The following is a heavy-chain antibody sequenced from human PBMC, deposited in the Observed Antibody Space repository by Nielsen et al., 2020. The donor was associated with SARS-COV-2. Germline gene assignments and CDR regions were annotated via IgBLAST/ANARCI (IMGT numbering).Heavy chain of an antibody. CDR3: ARGLVYYYDSSGYPYYYFDY. D-gene: IGHD3-22*01. V-gene: IGHV4-34*01. J-gene: IGHJ4*02. CDR2: INHSGST. CDR1: GGSFSGYY. Sequence: SETLSLTCAVYGGSFSGYYWSWIRQPPGKGLKWIGEINHSGSTNYNPSLKSRVTISVDTSKNQFSLKLSSVTAADTAVYYCARGLVYYYDSSGYPYYYFDYWGQGTLVTVSS.